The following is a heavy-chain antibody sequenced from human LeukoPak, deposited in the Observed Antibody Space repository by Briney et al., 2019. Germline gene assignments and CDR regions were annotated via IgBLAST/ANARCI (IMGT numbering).Heavy chain of an antibody. J-gene: IGHJ4*02. CDR2: ISYDGSNK. V-gene: IGHV3-30-3*01. CDR1: GFTFSSYA. CDR3: ARVLWQWLVGGLDY. D-gene: IGHD6-19*01. Sequence: GGSLRLSCAASGFTFSSYAMHWVRQAPGKGLEWVAVISYDGSNKYYADSVKGRFTISRDNSKNTLYLQMNSLRAEDTAVYYCARVLWQWLVGGLDYWGQGTLVTVSS.